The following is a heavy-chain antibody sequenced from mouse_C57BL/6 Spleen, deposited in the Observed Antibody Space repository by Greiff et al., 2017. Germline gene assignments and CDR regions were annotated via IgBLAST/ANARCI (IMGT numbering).Heavy chain of an antibody. V-gene: IGHV3-6*01. J-gene: IGHJ3*01. D-gene: IGHD1-1*01. CDR2: ISYDGSN. CDR3: ADGRSSAWFAY. Sequence: EVQLQESGPGLVKPSQSLSLTCSVTGYSITSGYYWNWIRQFPGNKLEWMGYISYDGSNNYNPSLKNRISITRDTSKNQFFLKLNSVTTEDTATYYCADGRSSAWFAYRGQGTLVTVSA. CDR1: GYSITSGYY.